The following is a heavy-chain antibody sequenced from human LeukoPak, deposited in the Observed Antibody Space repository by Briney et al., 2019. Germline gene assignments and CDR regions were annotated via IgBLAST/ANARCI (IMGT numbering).Heavy chain of an antibody. V-gene: IGHV4-4*09. J-gene: IGHJ5*02. Sequence: SETLSLTCTVSGGSITSYYWSWIRQPPGKGLEWIGFIYSSGSTNYNPSLRSRLTISVDTSKNQFSLKLNSVTAADTAVYYCARHFKHVRSGTHHWFDPWGQGTLVTVSS. D-gene: IGHD1-14*01. CDR2: IYSSGST. CDR3: ARHFKHVRSGTHHWFDP. CDR1: GGSITSYY.